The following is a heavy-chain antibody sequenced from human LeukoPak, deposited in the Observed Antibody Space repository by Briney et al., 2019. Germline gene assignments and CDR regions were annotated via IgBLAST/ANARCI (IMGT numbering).Heavy chain of an antibody. CDR1: GYTFTSYD. D-gene: IGHD4-17*01. CDR2: MNPNSGNT. V-gene: IGHV1-8*01. Sequence: ASVKVSCKASGYTFTSYDINWVRQATGQGLEWMGWMNPNSGNTGYAQKFQGRVTMTRNTSISTACMELSSLRSEDTAVYYCARGPTVTNCLDYWGQGTLVTVSS. J-gene: IGHJ4*02. CDR3: ARGPTVTNCLDY.